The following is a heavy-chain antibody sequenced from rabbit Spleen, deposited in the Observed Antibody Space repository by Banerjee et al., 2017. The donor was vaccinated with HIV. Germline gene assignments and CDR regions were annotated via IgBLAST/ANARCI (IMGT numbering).Heavy chain of an antibody. J-gene: IGHJ3*01. CDR2: IYDGDGST. V-gene: IGHV1S47*01. CDR1: GFDFSSNA. D-gene: IGHD4-1*01. Sequence: QEQLVESGGGLVQPEGSLTLTCKASGFDFSSNAMCWVRQTTGKGPEWIACIYDGDGSTYYASWVNGRLTISRSTSLNTVTLQMTSLTAADTATYFCVRDGISFVSTGWGLTRLDLWGQGTLGTVS. CDR3: VRDGISFVSTGWGLTRLDL.